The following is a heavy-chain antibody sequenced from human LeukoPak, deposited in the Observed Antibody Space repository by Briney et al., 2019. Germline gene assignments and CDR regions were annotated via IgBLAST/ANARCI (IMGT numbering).Heavy chain of an antibody. V-gene: IGHV3-7*01. CDR1: GFTFSNYA. CDR2: IKQDGSEK. CDR3: AREWASSSSFSY. J-gene: IGHJ4*02. D-gene: IGHD6-6*01. Sequence: GGSLRLSCAASGFTFSNYAMSWVRQAPGKGLEWVANIKQDGSEKYYVDSVKGRFTISRDNAKNSLYLQMNSLRAEDTAVYYCAREWASSSSFSYWGQGTLVTVSS.